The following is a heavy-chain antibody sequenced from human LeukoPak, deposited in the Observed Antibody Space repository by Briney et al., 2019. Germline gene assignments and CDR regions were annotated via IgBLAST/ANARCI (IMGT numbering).Heavy chain of an antibody. V-gene: IGHV3-11*04. J-gene: IGHJ6*02. CDR3: ARAKNYYDSSGYSPYYYGMDV. CDR1: GFTFSDYY. D-gene: IGHD3-22*01. CDR2: ISSSGSTI. Sequence: GGSLRLSCAASGFTFSDYYMSWIRQAPGKGLEWVSYISSSGSTIYYADSVKGRFTISRDNAKNSLYLQMNSLRAEDTAVYYCARAKNYYDSSGYSPYYYGMDVWGQGTTVTVSS.